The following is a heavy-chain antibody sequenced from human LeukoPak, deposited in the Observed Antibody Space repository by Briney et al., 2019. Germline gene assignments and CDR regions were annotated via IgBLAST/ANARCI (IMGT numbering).Heavy chain of an antibody. V-gene: IGHV1-8*02. CDR3: ARGLKLSMDDY. Sequence: ASVKVSCKASGYTFTSYGISWVRQAPGQGLEWMGWMNPNSGNTGYAQKFQGRVTMTRNTSISTAYMELSSLRSEDTAVYYCARGLKLSMDDYWGQGTLVTVSS. CDR1: GYTFTSYG. D-gene: IGHD2/OR15-2a*01. J-gene: IGHJ4*02. CDR2: MNPNSGNT.